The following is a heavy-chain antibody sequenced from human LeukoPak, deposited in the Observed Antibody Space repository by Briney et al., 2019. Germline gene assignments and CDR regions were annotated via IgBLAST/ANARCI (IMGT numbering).Heavy chain of an antibody. J-gene: IGHJ6*02. Sequence: PSETLSLTCAVYGGSFSGYYWSWIRQPPGKGLEWIGEINHSGSTNYNPSLKSRVTISVDTSKNQFSLKLSSVTAADTAVYYCARGPQWFPKNYGMDVWGQGTTVTVSS. V-gene: IGHV4-34*01. CDR3: ARGPQWFPKNYGMDV. CDR2: INHSGST. D-gene: IGHD3-22*01. CDR1: GGSFSGYY.